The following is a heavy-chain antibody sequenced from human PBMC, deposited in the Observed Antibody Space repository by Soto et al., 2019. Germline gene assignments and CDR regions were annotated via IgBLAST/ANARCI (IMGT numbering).Heavy chain of an antibody. D-gene: IGHD4-4*01. CDR3: VKPPVITASYYYYDMDV. CDR1: GFTFSTYP. Sequence: GGSLRLSCAASGFTFSTYPMSWVRQAPGKGLEWVSGISGSGISTYYTDSVKGRFTIPRDNCKNTVFLQMNSLRDEDTAVYYCVKPPVITASYYYYDMDVWGQGTTVTVSS. CDR2: ISGSGIST. V-gene: IGHV3-23*01. J-gene: IGHJ6*02.